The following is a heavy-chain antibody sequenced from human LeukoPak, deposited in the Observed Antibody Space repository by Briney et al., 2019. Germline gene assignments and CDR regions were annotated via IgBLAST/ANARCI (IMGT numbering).Heavy chain of an antibody. CDR2: ISSSSSYI. CDR3: ASTTIYDSSGYYPWFDP. V-gene: IGHV3-21*05. J-gene: IGHJ5*02. CDR1: GFTFSSYE. Sequence: GALRLSCAASGFTFSSYEMNWVRQAPGKGLEWVSYISSSSSYIYYADSVKGRFTISRDNAKNSLYLQMNSLRAEDTAVYYCASTTIYDSSGYYPWFDPWGQGTLVTVSS. D-gene: IGHD3-22*01.